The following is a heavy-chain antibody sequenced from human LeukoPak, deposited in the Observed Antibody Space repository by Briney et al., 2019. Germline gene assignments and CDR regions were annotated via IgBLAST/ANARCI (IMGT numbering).Heavy chain of an antibody. CDR3: ARGYCSSTSCYEGFNY. V-gene: IGHV1-69*06. CDR1: GGTFSSYA. Sequence: SVKVSCKASGGTFSSYAISWVRQAPGQGLEWMGGIIPIFGTANYAQKFQGRVTITVDKSTSTAYMELSSLRSEDTAVYYCARGYCSSTSCYEGFNYWGQGTLVTVSS. CDR2: IIPIFGTA. D-gene: IGHD2-2*01. J-gene: IGHJ4*02.